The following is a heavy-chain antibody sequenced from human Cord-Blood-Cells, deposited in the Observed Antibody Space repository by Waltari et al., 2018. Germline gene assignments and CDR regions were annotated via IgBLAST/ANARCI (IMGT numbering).Heavy chain of an antibody. J-gene: IGHJ4*02. CDR1: GGTFSSYA. V-gene: IGHV1-69*01. CDR3: ASGGDDYGDYYFDY. Sequence: QVQLVQSGAEVKKPGSSVKVSCQASGGTFSSYAISWVRPAPGQGLEWMGGIIPIFGTANYAQKFQGRVTITADESTSTAYMELSSLRSEDTAVYYCASGGDDYGDYYFDYWGQGTLVTVSS. CDR2: IIPIFGTA. D-gene: IGHD4-17*01.